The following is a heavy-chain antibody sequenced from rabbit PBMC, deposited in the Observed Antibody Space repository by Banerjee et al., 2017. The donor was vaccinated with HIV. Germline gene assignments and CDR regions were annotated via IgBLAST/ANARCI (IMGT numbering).Heavy chain of an antibody. CDR2: IYAGSTSST. V-gene: IGHV1S40*01. J-gene: IGHJ4*01. Sequence: QSLEESGGVLVKLGASLTLPCTASGFSFNNNYVMSWVSQAPGKGLEWIACIYAGSTSSTYYASWAKGPFTISKTSSTTVTLQMTSLTAADTATYFCARDLAGVIGWNFNLWGPGTLVTVS. D-gene: IGHD4-1*01. CDR1: GFSFNNNYV. CDR3: ARDLAGVIGWNFNL.